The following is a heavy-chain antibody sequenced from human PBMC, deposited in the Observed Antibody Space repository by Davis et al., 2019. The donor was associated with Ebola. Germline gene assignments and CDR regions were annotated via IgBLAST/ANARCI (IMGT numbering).Heavy chain of an antibody. V-gene: IGHV3-66*04. CDR3: ARHINGDFWYFDL. CDR1: GFTFSSYW. J-gene: IGHJ2*01. Sequence: GGSLRLSCAASGFTFSSYWMSWVRQAPGKGLEWVSVIYRDERTYYADSVKGRFTVSRDNSENMVYLQMSTLRAEDTAVYYCARHINGDFWYFDLWGRGTRVTVSS. D-gene: IGHD4-17*01. CDR2: IYRDERT.